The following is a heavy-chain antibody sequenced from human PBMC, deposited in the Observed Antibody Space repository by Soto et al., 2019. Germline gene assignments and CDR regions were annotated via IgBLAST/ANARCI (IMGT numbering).Heavy chain of an antibody. CDR1: GGSISSGGYS. CDR3: ARIEMATIYFDY. D-gene: IGHD5-12*01. J-gene: IGHJ4*02. CDR2: IYHSGST. V-gene: IGHV4-30-2*01. Sequence: SETLSLTCAVSGGSISSGGYSWSWIRQPPGKGLEWIGYIYHSGSTYYNPSLKSRVTISVDRSKNQFSLKLSSVTAADTAVYYCARIEMATIYFDYWGQGTLVTVSS.